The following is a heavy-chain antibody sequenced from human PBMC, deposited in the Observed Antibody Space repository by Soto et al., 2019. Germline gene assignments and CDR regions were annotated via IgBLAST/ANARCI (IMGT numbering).Heavy chain of an antibody. CDR1: GFTCSDHY. Sequence: EVQLVESGGGLVQPGGSLRLSCAASGFTCSDHYMDWVRQAPGKGLEWVGRSRDKVRSHRTELAASVKGRFTISRDDSKNSVYLEMNSLKTEDTAVYYCARYLVVGYTYYGMDVWGQGTTVTVSS. CDR3: ARYLVVGYTYYGMDV. V-gene: IGHV3-72*01. J-gene: IGHJ6*02. D-gene: IGHD2-15*01. CDR2: SRDKVRSHRT.